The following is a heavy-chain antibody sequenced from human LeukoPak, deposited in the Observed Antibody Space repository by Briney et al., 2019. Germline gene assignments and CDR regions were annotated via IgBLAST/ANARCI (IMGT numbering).Heavy chain of an antibody. CDR3: ARDWKTNSFDY. V-gene: IGHV3-43*02. CDR1: GFTFDDYA. CDR2: ISGDGGST. J-gene: IGHJ4*02. D-gene: IGHD1-1*01. Sequence: GGSLRLSCAASGFTFDDYAMHWVRQAPGKGLEWVSLISGDGGSTYYADYVKGRFTISRDISKNTLYLQMDSLRAEDTAIYYCARDWKTNSFDYWGQGTLVTVSS.